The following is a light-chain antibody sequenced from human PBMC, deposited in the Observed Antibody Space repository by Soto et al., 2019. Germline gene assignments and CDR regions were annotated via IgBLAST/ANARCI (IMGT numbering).Light chain of an antibody. V-gene: IGLV2-8*01. CDR1: SSDVGGYNY. Sequence: QSALTQPPSASGSPGQSVTISCTGTSSDVGGYNYVSWYQQHPGKAPKLMIYEVNKRPSGVPERFSGSKSGNTASLTVSGLQAEDEADYYCCSHAGSNNVYVFGTGTKLTVL. J-gene: IGLJ1*01. CDR2: EVN. CDR3: CSHAGSNNVYV.